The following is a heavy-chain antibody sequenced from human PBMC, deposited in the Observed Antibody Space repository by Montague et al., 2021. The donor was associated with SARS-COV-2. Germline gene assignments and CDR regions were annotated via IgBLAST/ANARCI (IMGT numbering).Heavy chain of an antibody. J-gene: IGHJ4*02. D-gene: IGHD3-22*01. CDR1: GGSFSGYY. CDR3: ARAIVDVTMMVVVMTGVEHYFAY. CDR2: INHSGST. V-gene: IGHV4-34*01. Sequence: SETLSLTCAVYGGSFSGYYWSWIRQPPGRGVEWIGDINHSGSTNYNPSLKSRVSISVDTSKNQFSLKLSSVTAADTAVYYCARAIVDVTMMVVVMTGVEHYFAYWGQGTLVTVSS.